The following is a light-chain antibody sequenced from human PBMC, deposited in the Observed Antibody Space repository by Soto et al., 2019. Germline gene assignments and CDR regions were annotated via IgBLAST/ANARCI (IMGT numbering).Light chain of an antibody. CDR2: GAS. CDR1: QSISSTY. J-gene: IGKJ1*01. V-gene: IGKV3-20*01. CDR3: QQYDSPPRT. Sequence: EIVLTQSPGTLSLSPGKRVTLSCRASQSISSTYLSWYQQKPGQAPRLLIYGASSRTTVLPGRFSGSGSGTDFTLTISRLEPEDFAVYYYQQYDSPPRTFGQGTKVEVQ.